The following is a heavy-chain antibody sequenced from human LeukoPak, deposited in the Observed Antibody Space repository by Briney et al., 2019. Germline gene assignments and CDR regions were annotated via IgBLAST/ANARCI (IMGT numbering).Heavy chain of an antibody. CDR3: ARESGDPRSAFDI. CDR2: IKQDGSEK. V-gene: IGHV3-7*01. J-gene: IGHJ3*02. Sequence: GGSLRLSCAASGFTFSSYWMSWVRQAPGKGLEWVANIKQDGSEKYYVDSVKGRFTISRDNAKNSLYLQMNSLRAEDTAVYYCARESGDPRSAFDIWGQGTMVTVSS. D-gene: IGHD1-14*01. CDR1: GFTFSSYW.